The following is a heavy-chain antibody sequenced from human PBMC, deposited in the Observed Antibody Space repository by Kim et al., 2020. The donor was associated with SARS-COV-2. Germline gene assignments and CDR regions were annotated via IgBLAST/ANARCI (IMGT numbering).Heavy chain of an antibody. V-gene: IGHV4-4*02. CDR3: ARVRQWLVAYFDY. D-gene: IGHD6-19*01. J-gene: IGHJ4*02. Sequence: YNPSLKSRVTISVDKSKNQFSLKLSSVTAADTAVYYCARVRQWLVAYFDYWGQGTLVTVSS.